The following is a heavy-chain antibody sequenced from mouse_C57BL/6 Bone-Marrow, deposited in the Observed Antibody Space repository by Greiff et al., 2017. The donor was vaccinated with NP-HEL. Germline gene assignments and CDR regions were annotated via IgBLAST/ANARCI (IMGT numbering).Heavy chain of an antibody. CDR2: INPGSGGT. J-gene: IGHJ1*03. CDR1: GYAFTNYL. V-gene: IGHV1-54*01. CDR3: ARVKVWGYWYFDV. Sequence: VQLQQSGAELVRPGTSVKVSCKASGYAFTNYLIEWVKRRPGQGLEWIGVINPGSGGTNYNEKFKGKATLTADKSSSTAYMQLSSLTSEDSAVYFCARVKVWGYWYFDVWGTGTTVTVSS.